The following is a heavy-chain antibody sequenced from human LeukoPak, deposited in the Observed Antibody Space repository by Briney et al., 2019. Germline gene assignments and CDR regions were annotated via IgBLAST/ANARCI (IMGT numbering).Heavy chain of an antibody. CDR1: GGTFSSYA. CDR3: ARGHWTTIFGVVITMPPDI. D-gene: IGHD3-3*01. Sequence: ASVKVSCKASGGTFSSYAISWVRQAPGQGLEWMGGIIPIFGTANYAQKFQGRVTITADESTSTAYMELSSLRSEDTAVYYCARGHWTTIFGVVITMPPDIWGQGTMVTVSS. V-gene: IGHV1-69*13. CDR2: IIPIFGTA. J-gene: IGHJ3*02.